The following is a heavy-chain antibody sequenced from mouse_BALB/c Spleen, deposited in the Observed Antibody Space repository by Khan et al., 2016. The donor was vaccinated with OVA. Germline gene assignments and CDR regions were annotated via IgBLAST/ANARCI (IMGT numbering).Heavy chain of an antibody. Sequence: EVQLQESGPGLVKPSQSLSLTCTVSGYSITSDYAWNWIRQFPGNKLEWMGFISYSGNTNYNQSFKGRISITRDTSKNQFFLQLNSVTTEDTARYYCARVYGGDFDYWGQGTTLTVSS. D-gene: IGHD1-1*02. J-gene: IGHJ2*01. CDR3: ARVYGGDFDY. CDR2: ISYSGNT. V-gene: IGHV3-2*02. CDR1: GYSITSDYA.